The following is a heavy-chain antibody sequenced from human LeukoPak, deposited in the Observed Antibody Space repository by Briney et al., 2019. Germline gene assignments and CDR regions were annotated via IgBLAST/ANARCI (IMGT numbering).Heavy chain of an antibody. Sequence: GASVKVSCKASGYTFTGYYMHWVRQAPGQGLEWMGWINPNSGGTNYAQKFQGRVTMARDTSISTAYMELSRLSSVTAADTAVYYCARRTGELTLDAFDIWGQGTMVTVSS. V-gene: IGHV1-2*02. CDR3: ARRTGELTLDAFDI. J-gene: IGHJ3*02. CDR1: GYTFTGYY. D-gene: IGHD1-26*01. CDR2: INPNSGGT.